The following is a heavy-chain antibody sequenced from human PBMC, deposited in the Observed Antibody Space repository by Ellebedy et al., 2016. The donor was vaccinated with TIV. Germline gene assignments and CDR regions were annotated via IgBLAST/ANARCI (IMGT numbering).Heavy chain of an antibody. J-gene: IGHJ5*02. D-gene: IGHD3-22*01. CDR3: ARVDSSGYYGSGWFDP. CDR1: GITFSINY. V-gene: IGHV3-66*01. Sequence: GESLKISCAASGITFSINYMSWVRQAPGKGLEWVSVIYSGGSIYYADSVKGRFTISRDNSKNTLYLQMNSLRAEDTAVYYCARVDSSGYYGSGWFDPWGQGTLVTVSS. CDR2: IYSGGSI.